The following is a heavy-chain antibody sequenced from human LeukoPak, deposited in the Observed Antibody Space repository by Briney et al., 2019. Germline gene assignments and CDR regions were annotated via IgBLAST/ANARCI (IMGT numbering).Heavy chain of an antibody. CDR2: ISSSGSTI. Sequence: PGESLRLSCAASGFTFSDYYMSWIRQPPGKGLEWVSYISSSGSTIYYADSVKGRFTISRDNAKNSLYLQMNSLRAEDTAVYYCARVAYCGGDCYPYYFDYWGQGTLVTVSS. J-gene: IGHJ4*02. D-gene: IGHD2-21*02. V-gene: IGHV3-11*01. CDR1: GFTFSDYY. CDR3: ARVAYCGGDCYPYYFDY.